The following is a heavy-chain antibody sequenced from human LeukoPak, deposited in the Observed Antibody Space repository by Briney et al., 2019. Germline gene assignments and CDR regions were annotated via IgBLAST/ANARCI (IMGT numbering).Heavy chain of an antibody. Sequence: SETLSLTCAVYGGSFSGYYWSWIRQPPGKGLEWIGEINHSGSTNYNPSLKSRVTISVDTSKNQFSLKLSSVTAADTAVYCCARVVVVPAAIKGVWFDPWGQGTLVTVSS. CDR2: INHSGST. J-gene: IGHJ5*02. D-gene: IGHD2-2*01. V-gene: IGHV4-34*01. CDR3: ARVVVVPAAIKGVWFDP. CDR1: GGSFSGYY.